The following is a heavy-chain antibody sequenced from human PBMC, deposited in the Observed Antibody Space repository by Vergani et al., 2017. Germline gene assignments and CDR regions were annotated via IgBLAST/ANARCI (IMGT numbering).Heavy chain of an antibody. CDR3: ASGDTRTYWLVP. CDR2: IFQSGSP. Sequence: QLQLQESGPGLVKPSQTLSLNCAASGGSISSGAFSWGWSRQPPGRGLQWIGHIFQSGSPAYNGSLKSPVNMSLDKSKNHLSMRLSSVTAAYTSVYYCASGDTRTYWLVPWGQGTKVIASS. J-gene: IGHJ5*02. V-gene: IGHV4-30-2*01. D-gene: IGHD1-14*01. CDR1: GGSISSGAFS.